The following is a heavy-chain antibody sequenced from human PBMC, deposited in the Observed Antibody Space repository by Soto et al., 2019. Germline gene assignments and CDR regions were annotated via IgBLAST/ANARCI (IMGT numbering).Heavy chain of an antibody. CDR3: ARDGKYYYDSSGYMRTFDY. J-gene: IGHJ4*02. Sequence: ASVKVSCKASGYTFTSYHITWVRQAPGQGLEWMGWISAYNGNTNYAQNFQGRVSMTTDSSTTTAYMELRNLRSDDTAVYYRARDGKYYYDSSGYMRTFDYWGQGTLVTVSS. CDR2: ISAYNGNT. D-gene: IGHD3-22*01. CDR1: GYTFTSYH. V-gene: IGHV1-18*01.